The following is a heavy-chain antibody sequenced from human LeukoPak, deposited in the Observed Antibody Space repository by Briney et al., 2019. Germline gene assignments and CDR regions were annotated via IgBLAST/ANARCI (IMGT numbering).Heavy chain of an antibody. V-gene: IGHV1-46*01. CDR3: ARPKGDSSGYYDFDY. CDR2: INPSGGST. D-gene: IGHD3-22*01. Sequence: GASVKVSCKASGYTFTSYYMHWVRQAPGQGLGWMGKINPSGGSTSYAQKFQGRVTMTRDMSTSTVYVELSSLRSEDTAVYYCARPKGDSSGYYDFDYWGQGTLVTVSS. J-gene: IGHJ4*02. CDR1: GYTFTSYY.